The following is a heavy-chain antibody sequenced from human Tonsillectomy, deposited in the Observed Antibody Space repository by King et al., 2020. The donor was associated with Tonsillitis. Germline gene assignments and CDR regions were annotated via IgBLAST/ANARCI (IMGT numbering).Heavy chain of an antibody. CDR3: AKDEYDPSGGWFFDL. D-gene: IGHD1-1*01. V-gene: IGHV3-9*01. J-gene: IGHJ2*01. CDR1: GFTFDDYA. Sequence: VQLVESGGGLVQPGRSLRLSCAASGFTFDDYAMHWVRQAPGKGLEWVSGISWNSGSIGYADSVKVRFTISRDNAKNSLYLQMNSLRAEDTALYYCAKDEYDPSGGWFFDLWGRGTLVTVSS. CDR2: ISWNSGSI.